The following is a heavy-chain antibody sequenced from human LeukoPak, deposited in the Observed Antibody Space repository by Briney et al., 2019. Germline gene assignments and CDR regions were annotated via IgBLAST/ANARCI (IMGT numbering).Heavy chain of an antibody. CDR3: ARALAAAGRDYYYYMDV. D-gene: IGHD6-13*01. J-gene: IGHJ6*03. Sequence: ASETLSLTCTVSGGSISSYYWSWIRQPAGKGLEWIGRIYTSGSTNYNPSLKSRVTMSVDTSKNQFSLKLSSVTAADTAVYHCARALAAAGRDYYYYMDVWGKGTTVTVSS. V-gene: IGHV4-4*07. CDR1: GGSISSYY. CDR2: IYTSGST.